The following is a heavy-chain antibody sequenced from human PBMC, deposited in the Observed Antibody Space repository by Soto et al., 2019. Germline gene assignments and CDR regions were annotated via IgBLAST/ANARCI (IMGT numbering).Heavy chain of an antibody. CDR3: VKDDGGYPSTAPH. J-gene: IGHJ4*02. V-gene: IGHV3-23*01. D-gene: IGHD3-22*01. CDR1: GITISNYP. CDR2: ISGSGDRT. Sequence: EVQLLESGGGLVQPGGSLRLSCAASGITISNYPMSWVRQAPGKGLDWVSGISGSGDRTYYADSAKGRFTISKDISKNSLSLQLDSLRVDDTAVYFCVKDDGGYPSTAPHWGQGTLVTVSS.